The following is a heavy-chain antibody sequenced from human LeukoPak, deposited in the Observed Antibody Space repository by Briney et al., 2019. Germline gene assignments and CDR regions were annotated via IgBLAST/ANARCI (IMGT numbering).Heavy chain of an antibody. CDR1: GGSISSYY. CDR3: ARVQSRLSWFDP. Sequence: SETLSLTCTVSGGSISSYYWSWIRQPPGKGLEWIGSIHYSGSTYYNPSLRSRVSISLDTSKNQFSLRLGSVTAADTAVYYCARVQSRLSWFDPWGQGTLVTVSS. J-gene: IGHJ5*02. V-gene: IGHV4-59*12. CDR2: IHYSGST.